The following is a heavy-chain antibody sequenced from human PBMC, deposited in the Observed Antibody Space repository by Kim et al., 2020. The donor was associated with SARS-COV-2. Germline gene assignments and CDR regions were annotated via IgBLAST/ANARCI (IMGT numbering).Heavy chain of an antibody. CDR3: ARSLRDGIKDIVVVPAPSTGD. D-gene: IGHD2-2*01. CDR1: GGSFSGYY. Sequence: SETLSLTCAVYGGSFSGYYWSWIRQPPGKGLEWIGEINHSGSTNYNPSLKSRVTISVDTSKNQFSLKLSSVTAADTAVYYCARSLRDGIKDIVVVPAPSTGDWGQGTLVTVSS. V-gene: IGHV4-34*01. CDR2: INHSGST. J-gene: IGHJ4*02.